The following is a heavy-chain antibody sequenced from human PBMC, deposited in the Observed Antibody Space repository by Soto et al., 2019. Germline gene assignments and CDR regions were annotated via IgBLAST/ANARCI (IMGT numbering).Heavy chain of an antibody. CDR3: AKSSVAGSSFFDY. CDR2: ISGRNGNT. J-gene: IGHJ4*02. Sequence: QVQLVQSGVEVKKPGASVKVSCKASGYTFIDYGITWVRQAPGQGLEWMGWISGRNGNTKYAQKFQGRVSMTTDTSTSTAFMELRILISDDTAVYYCAKSSVAGSSFFDYWGEGSQVAVSS. D-gene: IGHD6-19*01. CDR1: GYTFIDYG. V-gene: IGHV1-18*01.